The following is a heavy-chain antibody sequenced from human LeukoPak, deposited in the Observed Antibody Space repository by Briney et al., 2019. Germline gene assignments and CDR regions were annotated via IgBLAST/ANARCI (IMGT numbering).Heavy chain of an antibody. V-gene: IGHV4-34*01. D-gene: IGHD3-22*01. CDR3: ARWSGSGYYYVFDY. Sequence: SETLSLTCAVYGGSFSGYYWSWIRQPPGKGLEWIGEINHSGSTNYNTSLKSRVAISVATSKNQFSLRLSSVTAADTAVYYCARWSGSGYYYVFDYWGQRTLVTVSS. CDR2: INHSGST. CDR1: GGSFSGYY. J-gene: IGHJ4*02.